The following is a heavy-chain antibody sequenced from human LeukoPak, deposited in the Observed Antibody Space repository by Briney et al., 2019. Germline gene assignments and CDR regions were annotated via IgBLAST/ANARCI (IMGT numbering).Heavy chain of an antibody. CDR3: ARGSPNFYYYGSGSYSPYYYYYYMDV. Sequence: SETLSLTCTVSGGSISSYYWSWIRQPPGKGLEWIGYIYYSGSTNYNPSLKSRVTISVDTSKNQFSLKLSSVTAADTAVYYCARGSPNFYYYGSGSYSPYYYYYYMDVWGKGTTVTISS. CDR1: GGSISSYY. CDR2: IYYSGST. V-gene: IGHV4-59*01. J-gene: IGHJ6*03. D-gene: IGHD3-10*01.